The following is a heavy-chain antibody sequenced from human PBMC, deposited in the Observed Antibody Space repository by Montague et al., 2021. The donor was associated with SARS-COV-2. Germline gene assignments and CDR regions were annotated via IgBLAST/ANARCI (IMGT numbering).Heavy chain of an antibody. Sequence: GDSRSSASLPWHWIRQSPSRGREWLASTYYRSKWYNDSAPSVSGRATVKPDTSRNQFSLHLDSVTPEDTALYFCARKMDSSFDVWGKGTMVIVSS. CDR3: ARKMDSSFDV. CDR1: GDSRSSASLP. CDR2: TYYRSKWYN. J-gene: IGHJ3*01. V-gene: IGHV6-1*01. D-gene: IGHD2-2*03.